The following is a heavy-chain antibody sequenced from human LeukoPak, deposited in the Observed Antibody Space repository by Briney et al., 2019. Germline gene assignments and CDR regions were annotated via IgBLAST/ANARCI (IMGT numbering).Heavy chain of an antibody. Sequence: SETLSLTCTVSGGSISSGSYYWSWIRQPAGKGLEWIGRIYTSGSTNYNPSLKSRVTISVDTSKNQFSLKLSSVTAADTAVYYCARDLGITMVRGVITQEYYYYYMDVWGKGTTVTISS. D-gene: IGHD3-10*01. CDR3: ARDLGITMVRGVITQEYYYYYMDV. V-gene: IGHV4-61*02. J-gene: IGHJ6*03. CDR1: GGSISSGSYY. CDR2: IYTSGST.